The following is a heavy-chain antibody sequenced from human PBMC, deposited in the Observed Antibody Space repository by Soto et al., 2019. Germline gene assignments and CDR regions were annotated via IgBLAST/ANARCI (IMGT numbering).Heavy chain of an antibody. CDR2: IYTTGSA. J-gene: IGHJ5*02. CDR3: ARDDYYDSNNWFDP. Sequence: SETLSLSCAVSCVSIKTYYWSWIRKPAGKGLEWIGRIYTTGSANHNPSLKSRVTMSVDTSKNQVSLRLTSVTAADAGVYYCARDDYYDSNNWFDPWGQGILVTVS. CDR1: CVSIKTYY. V-gene: IGHV4-4*07. D-gene: IGHD3-9*01.